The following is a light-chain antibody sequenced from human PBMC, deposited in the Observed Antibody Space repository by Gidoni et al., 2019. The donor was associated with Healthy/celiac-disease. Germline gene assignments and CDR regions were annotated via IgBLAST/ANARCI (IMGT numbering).Light chain of an antibody. CDR2: AVS. V-gene: IGLV2-18*02. Sequence: QSALTQPPSVSGSPGQSVTISCTGTSSDVGNYNRVSWYQQPPGTAPKLMIYAVSNRPSGVPDRFSGSKSGNTASLTISGLQAEDEADYFCSSYTTSSTLVFGGGTKLTVL. CDR1: SSDVGNYNR. CDR3: SSYTTSSTLV. J-gene: IGLJ2*01.